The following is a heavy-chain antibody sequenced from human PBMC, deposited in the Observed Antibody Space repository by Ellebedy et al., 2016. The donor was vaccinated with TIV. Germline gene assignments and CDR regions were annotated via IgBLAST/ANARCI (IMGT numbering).Heavy chain of an antibody. D-gene: IGHD3-22*01. J-gene: IGHJ4*02. CDR3: VKLDSSGFYYGRFDY. CDR1: GFTFSGHA. CDR2: IIAGGDST. V-gene: IGHV3-23*01. Sequence: GESLKISCAASGFTFSGHAMSWVRQTPGKGLEWVSGIIAGGDSTHYVDSVKGRFTISRDNAKTTLYLQMNSLRAEDTAVYYCVKLDSSGFYYGRFDYWGQGTLVTVSS.